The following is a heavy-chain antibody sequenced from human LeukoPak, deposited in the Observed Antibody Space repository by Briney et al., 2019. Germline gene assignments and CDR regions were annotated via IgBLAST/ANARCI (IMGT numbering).Heavy chain of an antibody. CDR2: IWYDGSKE. D-gene: IGHD5-12*01. V-gene: IGHV3-33*03. J-gene: IGHJ4*02. CDR3: AKDDSGTFDY. CDR1: GFSFSSYG. Sequence: GGSLRLSCAASGFSFSSYGMHWVRQAPGKGLEWVAVIWYDGSKEHYVDSVKGRFTISRDNAKNTVLLQMNSLRVEDSAVYYCAKDDSGTFDYWGQGIPVIVSS.